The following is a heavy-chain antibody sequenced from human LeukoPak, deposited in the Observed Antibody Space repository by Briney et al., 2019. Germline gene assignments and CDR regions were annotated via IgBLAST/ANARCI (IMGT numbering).Heavy chain of an antibody. CDR2: IYYSGST. CDR1: GGSISSSSYY. V-gene: IGHV4-39*01. CDR3: ARFLRPLDYYDSSGYYSFDY. J-gene: IGHJ4*02. Sequence: SETLSLTCTVSGGSISSSSYYWGWIRQPPGKGLEWIGSIYYSGSTYYNPSLKGRVTISVDTSKNQFSLKLSSVTAADTAVYYCARFLRPLDYYDSSGYYSFDYWGQGTLVTVSP. D-gene: IGHD3-22*01.